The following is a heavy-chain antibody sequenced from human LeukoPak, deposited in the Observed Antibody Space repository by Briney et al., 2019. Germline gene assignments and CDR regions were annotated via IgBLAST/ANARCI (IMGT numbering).Heavy chain of an antibody. V-gene: IGHV3-7*01. D-gene: IGHD3-22*01. CDR3: ASGTLLQHRKTVFSAFDY. Sequence: GGSLRLSCAASGFTFSSYWMRWVRQAPGKGLEWVTNIKQDGSEKYYVDSVKGRFTISRDNAKNSLYLQMNSLRAEDTAVYFCASGTLLQHRKTVFSAFDYWGQGTLVTVSS. CDR1: GFTFSSYW. J-gene: IGHJ4*02. CDR2: IKQDGSEK.